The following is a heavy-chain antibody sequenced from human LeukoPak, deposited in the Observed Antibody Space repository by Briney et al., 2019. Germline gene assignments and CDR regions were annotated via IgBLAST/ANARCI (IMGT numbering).Heavy chain of an antibody. Sequence: KPSQTLSLTCAVSGGSISSGGYSWSWIRQPPGKGLEWIGYIYHSGSTYYNPSLKSRVTISVGRSKNQFSLKLSSVTAADTAVYYCARAGSRATNDAFDIWGQGTMVTVSS. V-gene: IGHV4-30-2*01. J-gene: IGHJ3*02. CDR1: GGSISSGGYS. D-gene: IGHD1-26*01. CDR3: ARAGSRATNDAFDI. CDR2: IYHSGST.